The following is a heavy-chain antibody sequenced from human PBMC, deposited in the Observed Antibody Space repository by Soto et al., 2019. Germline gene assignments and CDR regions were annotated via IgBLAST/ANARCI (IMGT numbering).Heavy chain of an antibody. CDR1: GGSISRYY. V-gene: IGHV4-59*01. CDR2: IYYSGST. CDR3: ASSNIAATGFYYYGMDV. Sequence: SRTLSLTCTVSGGSISRYYWSWIRQPPGKGLEWIGYIYYSGSTNYNPSLKSRVTISVDTSKNQFSLKLSSVTAADTAVYYCASSNIAATGFYYYGMDVWGRGTTVT. D-gene: IGHD6-13*01. J-gene: IGHJ6*02.